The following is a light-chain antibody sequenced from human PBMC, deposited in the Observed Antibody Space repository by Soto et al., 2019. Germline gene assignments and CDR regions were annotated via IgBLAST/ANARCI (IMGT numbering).Light chain of an antibody. V-gene: IGKV1D-16*01. Sequence: DIPMTQSPSSLSASIGDRVTITCRASQPIISWLAWYQQKPEKAPRSLIYSTSTLESGVPPRFSGSGSGTDFNLTISSLQPDDFATYYCQQYDTYPPTFGGGTKVDIK. CDR1: QPIISW. CDR2: STS. CDR3: QQYDTYPPT. J-gene: IGKJ4*01.